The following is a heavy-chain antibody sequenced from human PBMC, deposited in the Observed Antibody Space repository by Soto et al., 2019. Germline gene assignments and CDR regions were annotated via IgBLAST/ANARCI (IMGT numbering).Heavy chain of an antibody. CDR1: GGSISSGSFY. CDR3: ARHWEQWLGYIDY. CDR2: IYYTRNT. D-gene: IGHD6-19*01. J-gene: IGHJ4*02. V-gene: IGHV4-39*01. Sequence: QLQLQESGPGLVKPSETLSLTCTVSGGSISSGSFYWGWIRQPPGKGLEWIGSIYYTRNTYYNPSLKSRVTISVDSSKNQSSLKLSSVTAADTAVYYCARHWEQWLGYIDYWGQGTLVAVSS.